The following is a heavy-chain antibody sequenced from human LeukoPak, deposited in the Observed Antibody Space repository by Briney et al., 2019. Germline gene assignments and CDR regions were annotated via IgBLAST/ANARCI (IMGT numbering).Heavy chain of an antibody. CDR3: APYASDY. Sequence: PSETLSLTCAGYGASFSAYYWSWVRQTPGKGLEWIGEITHSGGTHYNPSLKSRVTISLDTSKNQFSLKLSSVTAADTAVYYCAPYASDYWGQGTLVTVST. CDR1: GASFSAYY. CDR2: ITHSGGT. D-gene: IGHD2-2*01. J-gene: IGHJ4*02. V-gene: IGHV4-34*01.